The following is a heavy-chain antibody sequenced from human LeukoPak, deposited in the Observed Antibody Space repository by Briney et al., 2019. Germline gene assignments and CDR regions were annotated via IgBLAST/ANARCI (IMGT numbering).Heavy chain of an antibody. CDR3: ARRASGKVDY. J-gene: IGHJ4*02. CDR2: IYYSGST. CDR1: GGSISSYY. Sequence: SETLSLTCTVSGGSISSYYWSWIRQPPGKGLEWIGYIYYSGSTNYNPSLKSRVTISVDTSKNQFSLKLSSVTAADTAVYYCARRASGKVDYWGQGTLVTVSS. V-gene: IGHV4-59*01. D-gene: IGHD3-10*01.